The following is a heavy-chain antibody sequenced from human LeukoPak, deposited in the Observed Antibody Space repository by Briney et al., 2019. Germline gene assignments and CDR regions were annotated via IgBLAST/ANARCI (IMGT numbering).Heavy chain of an antibody. V-gene: IGHV3-74*01. CDR1: GFTFSSYW. Sequence: GGSLRLSCAASGFTFSSYWMHWVRQAPGKGLVWVSRINSDGGSTSYADSVKGRFTISRDNAKNTLYLQMNSLRAEDTAVYYCARDHPEYYYDSSGYYYDWGQGTLVTVSS. CDR3: ARDHPEYYYDSSGYYYD. CDR2: INSDGGST. J-gene: IGHJ4*02. D-gene: IGHD3-22*01.